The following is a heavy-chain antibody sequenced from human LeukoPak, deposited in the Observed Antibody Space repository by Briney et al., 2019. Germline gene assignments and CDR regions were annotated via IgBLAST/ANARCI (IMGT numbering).Heavy chain of an antibody. V-gene: IGHV4-34*01. D-gene: IGHD2-21*02. Sequence: SETLSLTCAVYGGSFSGYYWSWIRQPPGKGLEWIGEINHSGSTYYNPSPKGRVTISVDTSKNQFSLKLSSVTAADTAVYYCARDSCGGDCHDAFDIWGQGTMVTVSS. CDR1: GGSFSGYY. CDR2: INHSGST. J-gene: IGHJ3*02. CDR3: ARDSCGGDCHDAFDI.